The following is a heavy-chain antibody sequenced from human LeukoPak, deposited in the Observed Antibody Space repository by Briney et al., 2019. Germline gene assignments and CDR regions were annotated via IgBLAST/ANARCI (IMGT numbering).Heavy chain of an antibody. V-gene: IGHV3-64*02. J-gene: IGHJ3*02. CDR3: ARVGGDGAFGI. Sequence: GGSLRLSCAASGFTFSSYAMHWVRQAPGKRPEYVSAISNNGGSTYYADSVKGRFTISRDNSKNTLYLQMGSLRPEDMAVYYCARVGGDGAFGIWGQGTMVTVSS. D-gene: IGHD1-26*01. CDR1: GFTFSSYA. CDR2: ISNNGGST.